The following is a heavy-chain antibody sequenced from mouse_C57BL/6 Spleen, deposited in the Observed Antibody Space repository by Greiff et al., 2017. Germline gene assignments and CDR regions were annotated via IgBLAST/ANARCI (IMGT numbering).Heavy chain of an antibody. Sequence: VQLQQPGAELVMPGASVKLSCKASGYTFTSYWMHWVKQRPGQGLEWIGEIDPSDSYTNYNQKFKGKSTLTVDKSSSTAYMQLSSLTSEDSAVYYCARGVRYSNYFDYWGQGTTRTVSS. V-gene: IGHV1-69*01. CDR2: IDPSDSYT. CDR3: ARGVRYSNYFDY. J-gene: IGHJ2*01. D-gene: IGHD2-5*01. CDR1: GYTFTSYW.